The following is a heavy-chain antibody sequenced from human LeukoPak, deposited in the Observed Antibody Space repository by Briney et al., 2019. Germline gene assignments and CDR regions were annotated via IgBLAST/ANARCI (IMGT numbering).Heavy chain of an antibody. CDR2: IYYSGST. Sequence: SQTLSLTCTVSGGSISSGGYYWSWIRQHPGKGLEWIGYIYYSGSTYYNPSLKSRATISVDTSKNQFSLKLSSVTAADTAVYYCARIVVVTATSVYFDYWGQGTLVAVPS. CDR1: GGSISSGGYY. CDR3: ARIVVVTATSVYFDY. J-gene: IGHJ4*02. V-gene: IGHV4-31*03. D-gene: IGHD2-21*02.